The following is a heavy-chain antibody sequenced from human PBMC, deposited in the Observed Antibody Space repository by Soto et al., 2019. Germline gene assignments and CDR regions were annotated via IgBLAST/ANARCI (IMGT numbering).Heavy chain of an antibody. CDR1: GFTFSSYW. CDR3: AIPIGATMFYYYGMDV. Sequence: EVQLVESGGSLVQPGGSLRLSCAASGFTFSSYWMHWVRQAPGKGLVWVSRINSDGSSTSYADSVKGRFTISRDNAKNTLYLQMNSLRAEDTAVYYCAIPIGATMFYYYGMDVWGQGTTVTVSS. V-gene: IGHV3-74*01. CDR2: INSDGSST. J-gene: IGHJ6*02. D-gene: IGHD1-26*01.